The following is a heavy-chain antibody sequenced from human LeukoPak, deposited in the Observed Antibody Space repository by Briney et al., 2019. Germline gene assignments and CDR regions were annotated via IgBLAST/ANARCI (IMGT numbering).Heavy chain of an antibody. Sequence: GASVKVSCKASGYTFTGYYMHWVRQAPGQGLEWMGWINPNHGDTNYAQKFQDRVSMTRDTSISTAYMHLSRLRSADTAVYYCARDTQGGATSWGQGTLVTVSS. CDR3: ARDTQGGATS. D-gene: IGHD1-26*01. V-gene: IGHV1-2*02. CDR2: INPNHGDT. J-gene: IGHJ5*02. CDR1: GYTFTGYY.